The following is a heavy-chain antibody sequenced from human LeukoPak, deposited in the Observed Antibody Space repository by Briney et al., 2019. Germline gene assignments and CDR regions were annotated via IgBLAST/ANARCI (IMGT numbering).Heavy chain of an antibody. CDR3: AKLPDTYYFDY. Sequence: QPGGSLRLSCATSGFTFNNYAMNWVRQGPGKGLEWVSAISDSADSTYYANSVKGRFTISRDNSKNTLYLQMNSLRAEDTAVYYCAKLPDTYYFDYWGQGTLVTVSS. CDR1: GFTFNNYA. CDR2: ISDSADST. J-gene: IGHJ4*02. D-gene: IGHD5-18*01. V-gene: IGHV3-23*01.